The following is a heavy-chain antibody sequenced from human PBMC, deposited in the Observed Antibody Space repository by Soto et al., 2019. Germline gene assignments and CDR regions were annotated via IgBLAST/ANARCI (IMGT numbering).Heavy chain of an antibody. CDR2: IFSNDEK. V-gene: IGHV2-26*01. CDR1: GFSLSNAEVG. Sequence: QVTLKESGPVLVKPTEPLTLTCTVSGFSLSNAEVGVGWIRQPPGKALERLAHIFSNDEKSYTTSLKSRLTIAKDTSKSQVVLTMTNMDPVDTATYSCARIHDCGGDCYPFDYWGKGTLVTVSS. CDR3: ARIHDCGGDCYPFDY. J-gene: IGHJ4*02. D-gene: IGHD2-21*02.